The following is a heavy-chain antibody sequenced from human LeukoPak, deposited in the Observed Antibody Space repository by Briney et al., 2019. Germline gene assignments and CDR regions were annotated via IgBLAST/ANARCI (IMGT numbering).Heavy chain of an antibody. D-gene: IGHD6-6*01. CDR1: GFTFSSHA. Sequence: GGSLRLSCSASGFTFSSHAVNWVRQPPGKGLEWVSSISGGGGTTYYADSVKGRFTISRDNSKSTLYLQVNSLRADDTAVYYCANGDAARPSEGLDYWGRGTLVTVSS. J-gene: IGHJ4*02. CDR2: ISGGGGTT. CDR3: ANGDAARPSEGLDY. V-gene: IGHV3-23*01.